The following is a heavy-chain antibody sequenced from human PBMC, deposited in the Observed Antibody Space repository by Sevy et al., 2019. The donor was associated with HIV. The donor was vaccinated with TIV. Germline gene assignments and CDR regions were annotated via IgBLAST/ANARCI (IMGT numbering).Heavy chain of an antibody. CDR3: AAGLEIALWSPPVGH. J-gene: IGHJ4*02. D-gene: IGHD5-18*01. CDR1: GLTFTSYY. CDR2: MNPGGGGT. Sequence: ASVKVSCKASGLTFTSYYMHWVRQAPGQGLEWMGMMNPGGGGTSYAQKFQGRVTMTRDTSTSTVLMELSSLRSEDTAVYYCAAGLEIALWSPPVGHWGQGTLVTVSS. V-gene: IGHV1-46*01.